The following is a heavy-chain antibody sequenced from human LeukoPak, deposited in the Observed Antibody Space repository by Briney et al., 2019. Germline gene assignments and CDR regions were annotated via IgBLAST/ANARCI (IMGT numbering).Heavy chain of an antibody. Sequence: GGSLRLSCAASGFTFSSYGMHWVRQAPGKGLEWVAFIRYDGSNKCYADSVKGRFTISRDNSKNTLYLQMNSLRAEDTAVYYCAKVGPGDPRLAAQGYFDYWGQGTLVTVSS. D-gene: IGHD6-6*01. V-gene: IGHV3-30*02. CDR2: IRYDGSNK. J-gene: IGHJ4*02. CDR3: AKVGPGDPRLAAQGYFDY. CDR1: GFTFSSYG.